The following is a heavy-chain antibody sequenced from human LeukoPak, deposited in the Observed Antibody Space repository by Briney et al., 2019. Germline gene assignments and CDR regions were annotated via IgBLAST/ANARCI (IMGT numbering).Heavy chain of an antibody. CDR3: ARDSLSGSSDY. V-gene: IGHV1-2*02. J-gene: IGHJ4*02. Sequence: ASVKVSCKASGYTFTGYYIHWVRQAPGQGLEWMGLMNPNSGDTTYAQKFQGRVTMTRDTSISTAYMELNRLRSDETAVYYYARDSLSGSSDYWGQGTLVTVSS. D-gene: IGHD1-26*01. CDR1: GYTFTGYY. CDR2: MNPNSGDT.